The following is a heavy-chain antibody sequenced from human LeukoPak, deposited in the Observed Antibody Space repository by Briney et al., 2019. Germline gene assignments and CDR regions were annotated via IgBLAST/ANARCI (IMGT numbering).Heavy chain of an antibody. D-gene: IGHD4-17*01. CDR2: VSRNGDTT. Sequence: GGSLRLSCAASGFIFTNYVMGWVRQGPGKGLEWVSSVSRNGDTTYYTNSVKGRFTIFRDNSKGTLYLQLNSLRAEDTAVYHCVKDRDDYGDYAFDYWGLGTLVIVSS. CDR1: GFIFTNYV. CDR3: VKDRDDYGDYAFDY. J-gene: IGHJ4*02. V-gene: IGHV3-23*01.